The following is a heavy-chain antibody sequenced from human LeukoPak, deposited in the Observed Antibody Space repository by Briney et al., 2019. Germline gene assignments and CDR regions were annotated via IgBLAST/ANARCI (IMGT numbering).Heavy chain of an antibody. V-gene: IGHV3-23*01. CDR2: ISGSGGST. CDR3: AKSVGSSSWSRGDY. J-gene: IGHJ4*02. Sequence: PGGSLRLSCAASGFTFSSYAMSWVRQAPGKGLEWVSAISGSGGSTYYADSVKGRFTISRDNSKNTLYLQMNSLRAEDTAVYYCAKSVGSSSWSRGDYWGQGTLVTVSS. CDR1: GFTFSSYA. D-gene: IGHD6-13*01.